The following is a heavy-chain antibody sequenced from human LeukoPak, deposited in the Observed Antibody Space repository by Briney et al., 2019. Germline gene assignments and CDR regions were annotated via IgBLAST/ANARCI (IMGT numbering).Heavy chain of an antibody. D-gene: IGHD3-16*01. CDR3: ARDNNPQWAGGEGGYYFDY. V-gene: IGHV1-46*01. Sequence: ASVKVSCKASGYTFTSYYMHWVRQAPGQGLEWMGIINPSGGSTSYAQKFQGRVTMTRDMSTSTVYMELSSLRSEDTAVYYCARDNNPQWAGGEGGYYFDYWGQGTLVTVSS. CDR2: INPSGGST. J-gene: IGHJ4*02. CDR1: GYTFTSYY.